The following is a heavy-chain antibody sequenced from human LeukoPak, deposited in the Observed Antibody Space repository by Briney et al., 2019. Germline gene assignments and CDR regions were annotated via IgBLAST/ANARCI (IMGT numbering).Heavy chain of an antibody. D-gene: IGHD2-2*01. CDR2: MRPKSGTS. V-gene: IGHV1-8*01. J-gene: IGHJ4*02. CDR1: VYTFSEYD. Sequence: ASVTVSCKASVYTFSEYDINWVRQAAGQGLEWIGWMRPKSGTSGFAQKFQGRVTMTRSTSISTAYMEMESLTSEDTAVYYCARGPPESTSSDYWGQGTLVTVSS. CDR3: ARGPPESTSSDY.